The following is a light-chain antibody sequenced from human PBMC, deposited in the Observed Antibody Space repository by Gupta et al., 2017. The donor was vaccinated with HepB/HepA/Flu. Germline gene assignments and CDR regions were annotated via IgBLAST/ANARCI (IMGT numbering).Light chain of an antibody. Sequence: IVMTQSPDSLAVSLGERATINCKSSQSVLYSSNNKNYLAWYQQKPGQPPKLLIYWASTRESGVPARFSGRGSGTDFTLTISSLQAEDVAVYYCQQYYSTPWTFGQGTKVEIK. CDR2: WAS. CDR1: QSVLYSSNNKNY. J-gene: IGKJ1*01. V-gene: IGKV4-1*01. CDR3: QQYYSTPWT.